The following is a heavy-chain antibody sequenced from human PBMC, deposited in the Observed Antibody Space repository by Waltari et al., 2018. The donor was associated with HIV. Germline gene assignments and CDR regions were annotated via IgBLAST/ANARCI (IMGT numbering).Heavy chain of an antibody. CDR2: IYYDGSKK. J-gene: IGHJ4*02. CDR1: GFTFKNFA. CDR3: ARDYNYAPDY. V-gene: IGHV3-33*01. D-gene: IGHD5-18*01. Sequence: QVQLVESGGGVVQPGRSLRLSCAASGFTFKNFAMNWVRQAPGKGLECVGNIYYDGSKKFYGDSVRGRFTISRDNSKQILYLQMNRLRVEDTALYYCARDYNYAPDYWGQGTLVVVSS.